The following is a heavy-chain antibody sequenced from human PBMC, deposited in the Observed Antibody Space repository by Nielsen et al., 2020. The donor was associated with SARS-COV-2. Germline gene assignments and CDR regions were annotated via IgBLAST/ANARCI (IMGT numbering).Heavy chain of an antibody. CDR2: INHSGST. V-gene: IGHV4-34*01. J-gene: IGHJ6*02. CDR3: ARGRSSVGYYDSSGYRRLNNYYGMDV. Sequence: SETLSLTCAVYGGSFSGYYWSWIRQPPGKGLEWIGVINHSGSTNYNPSLKSRVTISVDTSKNQFSLKLSSVTAADTAVYYCARGRSSVGYYDSSGYRRLNNYYGMDVWGQGTTVTVSS. CDR1: GGSFSGYY. D-gene: IGHD3-22*01.